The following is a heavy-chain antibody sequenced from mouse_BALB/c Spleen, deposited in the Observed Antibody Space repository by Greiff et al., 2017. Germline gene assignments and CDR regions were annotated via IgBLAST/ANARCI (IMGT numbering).Heavy chain of an antibody. CDR3: ARPYYYDSSPLAIDY. CDR1: GDSITSGY. V-gene: IGHV3-8*02. J-gene: IGHJ4*01. Sequence: EVQLVESGPSLVKPSQTLSLTCSVTGDSITSGYWNWIRKFPGNKLEYMGYISYSGSTYYNPSLKSRISITRDTSKNQYYLQLNSVTTEDTATYYCARPYYYDSSPLAIDYWGQGTSVTVSS. CDR2: ISYSGST. D-gene: IGHD1-1*01.